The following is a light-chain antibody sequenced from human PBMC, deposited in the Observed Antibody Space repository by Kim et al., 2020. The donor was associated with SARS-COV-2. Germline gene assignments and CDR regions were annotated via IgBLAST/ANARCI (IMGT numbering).Light chain of an antibody. J-gene: IGKJ4*01. CDR1: QSIRSGY. CDR2: ETS. V-gene: IGKV3-20*01. Sequence: SRGQGATRSCRASQSIRSGYIAWYQQRPGQAPRVLMYETSTRAIDIPDRFSGSGSGTDFTLIINRLEPEDFAVYYCQQYDSSPFTFGGGTKVDIK. CDR3: QQYDSSPFT.